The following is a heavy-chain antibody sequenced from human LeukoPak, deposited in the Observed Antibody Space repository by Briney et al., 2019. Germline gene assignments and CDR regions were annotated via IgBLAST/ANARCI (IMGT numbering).Heavy chain of an antibody. D-gene: IGHD6-13*01. CDR2: IYYSGST. CDR3: ARVAAAGTSYYMDV. Sequence: PSETLSLTCTVSGGSISSYYWSWIRQPPGKGLEWIGYIYYSGSTNYNPSLKSRVTISVDTSKNQFSLKLSSVTAADTAVYYCARVAAAGTSYYMDVWGKGTTVTVSS. V-gene: IGHV4-59*01. CDR1: GGSISSYY. J-gene: IGHJ6*03.